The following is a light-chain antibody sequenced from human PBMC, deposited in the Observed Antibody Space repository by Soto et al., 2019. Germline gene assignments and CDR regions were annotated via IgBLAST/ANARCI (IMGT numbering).Light chain of an antibody. CDR3: NSYTSSNTRV. CDR1: SSDVGGYNY. V-gene: IGLV2-14*01. CDR2: GVN. Sequence: QSALTQPASVSGSPGQSITISCTGTSSDVGGYNYVCWYQQHPGKAPKLMIYGVNNRPSGVSNRFTGSKSGNTASLTISGLQAEDEADYYCNSYTSSNTRVFGTGTKLTVL. J-gene: IGLJ1*01.